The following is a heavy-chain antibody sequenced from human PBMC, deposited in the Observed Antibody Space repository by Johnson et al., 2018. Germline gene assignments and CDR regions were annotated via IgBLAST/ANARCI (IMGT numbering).Heavy chain of an antibody. CDR3: ANTHVEMATIGGAFDI. V-gene: IGHV3-30*18. J-gene: IGHJ3*02. CDR2: ISYDGSNK. Sequence: VQLVETGGGVVQPRRSMRLFCAASRFTFSSYGMHWVRQAPGKGLEWVAVISYDGSNKYYADSVKGRFTISRDNSKKTLALQMNRLRAEDSAVYYCANTHVEMATIGGAFDIWGQGTMVTVSS. CDR1: RFTFSSYG. D-gene: IGHD5-24*01.